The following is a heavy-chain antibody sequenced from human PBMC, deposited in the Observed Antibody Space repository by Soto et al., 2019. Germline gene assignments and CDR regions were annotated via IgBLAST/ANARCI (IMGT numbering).Heavy chain of an antibody. D-gene: IGHD6-19*01. CDR2: ISSSSSYI. CDR3: ASSGYSCGWYWFDP. CDR1: GFTFSSYS. V-gene: IGHV3-21*01. Sequence: EVQLVESGGGLVKPGGSLRLSCAASGFTFSSYSMNWVRQAPGKGLEWVSSISSSSSYIYYADSVKGRFTISRDNAKNSQDLQMNSLRAEDTAVYYWASSGYSCGWYWFDPWGQGTLVTVSS. J-gene: IGHJ5*02.